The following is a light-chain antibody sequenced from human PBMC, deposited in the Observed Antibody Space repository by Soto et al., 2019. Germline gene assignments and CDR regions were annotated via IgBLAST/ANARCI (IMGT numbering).Light chain of an antibody. CDR2: GAS. Sequence: EIVLTQSPGTLSLSPGERATLSCRASQSVSSSYLAWYQQKPGQAPRLLIYGASSRATGIPDRFSGSGSGTDFTLNISRLEPEDFAVYYCQQYVSSPFTFGPGTKVDIK. J-gene: IGKJ3*01. V-gene: IGKV3-20*01. CDR3: QQYVSSPFT. CDR1: QSVSSSY.